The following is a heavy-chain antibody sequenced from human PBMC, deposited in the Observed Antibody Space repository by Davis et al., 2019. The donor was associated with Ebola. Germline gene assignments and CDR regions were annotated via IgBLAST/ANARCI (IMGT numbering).Heavy chain of an antibody. Sequence: PGGSLRPSCPPPGSSFTRTDMNWFRQAPGRGPEWVSNINGGGCDTYYADSVKARFTISRDNAKNSLFLHMNSLRVDDTAVYYCANWAGGDCRAYNCPLDYWGQGTLVTGSS. CDR2: INGGGCDT. V-gene: IGHV3-21*06. CDR1: GSSFTRTD. J-gene: IGHJ4*02. CDR3: ANWAGGDCRAYNCPLDY. D-gene: IGHD2-21*01.